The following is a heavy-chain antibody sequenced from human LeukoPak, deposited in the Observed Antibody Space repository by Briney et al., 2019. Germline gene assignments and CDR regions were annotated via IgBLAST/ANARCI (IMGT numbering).Heavy chain of an antibody. V-gene: IGHV3-9*01. CDR2: ISWNSGSI. Sequence: GGSLRLSCAASGFTFDDYAMHWVRQAPGKGLEWVSGISWNSGSIGYADSVKGRFTISRDNAKNSLYLQMNSLRAEDTALYYCAKARDSSGYYGLDYWGQGTLVTVSS. D-gene: IGHD3-22*01. J-gene: IGHJ4*02. CDR1: GFTFDDYA. CDR3: AKARDSSGYYGLDY.